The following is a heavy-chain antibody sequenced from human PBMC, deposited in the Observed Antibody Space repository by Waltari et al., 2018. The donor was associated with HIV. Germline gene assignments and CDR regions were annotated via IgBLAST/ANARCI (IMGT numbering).Heavy chain of an antibody. Sequence: QVQLQESGPGLVKPSGTLSLTCAVSDGSISSSNWWSWVRQPPGKGLEWIGEIYHSGSTNYNPSLKSRVTISVDKSKNQFSLKLSSVTAADTAVYYCARDVKWFRELSGGHYFDYWGQGTLVTVSS. CDR3: ARDVKWFRELSGGHYFDY. J-gene: IGHJ4*02. CDR1: DGSISSSNW. V-gene: IGHV4-4*02. D-gene: IGHD3-10*01. CDR2: IYHSGST.